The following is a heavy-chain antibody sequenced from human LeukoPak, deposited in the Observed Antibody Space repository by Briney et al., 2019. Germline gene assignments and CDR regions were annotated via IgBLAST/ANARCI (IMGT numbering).Heavy chain of an antibody. CDR3: ARGGALSMVRGVTPYNWFDP. V-gene: IGHV1-46*01. Sequence: ASVKVSCKASGYTFTSYYMHWVRQAPGQGLEWMGIINPSGGSTSYAQKFQGRVTMTRDTSTSTVYMELSSLRSEDTAVYYCARGGALSMVRGVTPYNWFDPWGQGTLVTVSS. CDR1: GYTFTSYY. J-gene: IGHJ5*02. CDR2: INPSGGST. D-gene: IGHD3-10*01.